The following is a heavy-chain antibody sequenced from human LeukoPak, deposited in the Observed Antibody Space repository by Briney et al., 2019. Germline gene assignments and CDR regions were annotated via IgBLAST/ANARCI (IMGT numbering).Heavy chain of an antibody. Sequence: KRGESLQISCKGSGYSFTSYWIGWVRQTPGKGLEWMGIIYPGDSDTRYSPSFQGQVTISADKSISTAYLQWSSLKASDTAMYYCARPAYLGYCSSTSCHDAFDIWGQGTMVTVSS. CDR2: IYPGDSDT. CDR1: GYSFTSYW. D-gene: IGHD2-2*01. CDR3: ARPAYLGYCSSTSCHDAFDI. V-gene: IGHV5-51*01. J-gene: IGHJ3*02.